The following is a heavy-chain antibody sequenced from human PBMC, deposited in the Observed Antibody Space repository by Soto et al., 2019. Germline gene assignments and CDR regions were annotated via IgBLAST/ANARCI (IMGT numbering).Heavy chain of an antibody. CDR3: ARVPARVTYYYDSSGYGNAFDI. Sequence: TLSLTCAISGDSVSSNSAAWNWIRQSPSRGLEWLGRTYYRSKWYNDYAVSVKSRITINPDTSKNQFSLQLNSVTPEDTAVYYCARVPARVTYYYDSSGYGNAFDIWGQGTMVTVSS. D-gene: IGHD3-22*01. CDR2: TYYRSKWYN. CDR1: GDSVSSNSAA. J-gene: IGHJ3*02. V-gene: IGHV6-1*01.